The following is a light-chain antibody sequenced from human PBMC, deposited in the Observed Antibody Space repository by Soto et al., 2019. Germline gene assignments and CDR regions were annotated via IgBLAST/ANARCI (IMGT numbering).Light chain of an antibody. J-gene: IGLJ1*01. CDR2: DVS. Sequence: QSVLTQPASVSGSPGQSITISCTGTRSDVGGYNYVSWYQQHPGKAPKLMIYDVSNRPSGVSNRFSGSKSGNTASLTISGLQAEDEADYYCSSYTSSSLDVFGTGTKVTVL. CDR1: RSDVGGYNY. V-gene: IGLV2-14*01. CDR3: SSYTSSSLDV.